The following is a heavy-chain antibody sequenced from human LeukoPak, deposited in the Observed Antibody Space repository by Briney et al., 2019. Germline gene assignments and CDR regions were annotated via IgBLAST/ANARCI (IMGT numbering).Heavy chain of an antibody. D-gene: IGHD6-13*01. CDR2: ISWNSGSI. CDR3: AKVGGDYSSSWYGTFDY. J-gene: IGHJ4*02. Sequence: GGSLRLSCAASGFTFDDYAMHWVRQAPGKGLEWVSGISWNSGSIGYADSVKGRFTISRDNAKSSLYLQMNSLRAEDTALYYCAKVGGDYSSSWYGTFDYWGQGTLVTVSS. CDR1: GFTFDDYA. V-gene: IGHV3-9*01.